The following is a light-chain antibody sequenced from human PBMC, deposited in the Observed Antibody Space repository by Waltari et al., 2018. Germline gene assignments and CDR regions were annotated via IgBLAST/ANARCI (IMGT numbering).Light chain of an antibody. CDR1: QSVSSN. V-gene: IGKV3-15*01. Sequence: EIVMTQSPATLSVSPGERATLHCRAIQSVSSNLAWFQKKPGQAPRLLIYGASTRATGFSARFRGSGSGTEFTLTISSLQSEDFAVYFCLQYDNWPRVFGQGTKLEIK. CDR2: GAS. CDR3: LQYDNWPRV. J-gene: IGKJ2*01.